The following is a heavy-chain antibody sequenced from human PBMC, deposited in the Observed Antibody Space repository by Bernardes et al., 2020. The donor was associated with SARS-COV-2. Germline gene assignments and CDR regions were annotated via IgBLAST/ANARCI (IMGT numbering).Heavy chain of an antibody. CDR3: AKTRGSAYCLDY. Sequence: GASLRLSCAASGFTFDNFGMTWVRQAPGKGLQWVSTISSTGGFTYHADSVKGRFTISRDNPWKTLYLQMNNLRAEDTAVYYCAKTRGSAYCLDYWGQGTLVTVSS. V-gene: IGHV3-23*01. J-gene: IGHJ4*02. CDR1: GFTFDNFG. CDR2: ISSTGGFT. D-gene: IGHD3-3*01.